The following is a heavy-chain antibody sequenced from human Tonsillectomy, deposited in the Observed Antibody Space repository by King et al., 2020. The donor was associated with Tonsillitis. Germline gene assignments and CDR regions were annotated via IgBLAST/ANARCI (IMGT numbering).Heavy chain of an antibody. CDR1: GYRFTSNW. CDR2: ISPGDSDT. Sequence: GQLVQSGAEVKKPGESLKISCNGSGYRFTSNWIGWVRQMPGKGLEWMGIISPGDSDTRYSPSFQGQVTISADKSISTTYLQWSSLKASDTAMFHCARLKPGRGGPDAFDIWGQGTMVTVSS. V-gene: IGHV5-51*01. CDR3: ARLKPGRGGPDAFDI. D-gene: IGHD3-10*01. J-gene: IGHJ3*02.